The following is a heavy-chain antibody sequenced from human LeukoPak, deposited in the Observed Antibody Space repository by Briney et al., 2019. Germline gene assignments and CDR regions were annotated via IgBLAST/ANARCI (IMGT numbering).Heavy chain of an antibody. CDR2: IYWDDDK. V-gene: IGHV2-5*02. J-gene: IGHJ4*02. CDR3: AHSLLVAVAGTPYYFDY. CDR1: GFSLSTSALG. D-gene: IGHD6-19*01. Sequence: SGPTLVNPTQTLTLTCTFSGFSLSTSALGVGWIRQPPGKALEWLALIYWDDDKRYSPSLKSRLTITKGTSKNQVVLTMTNMDPVDTATYYCAHSLLVAVAGTPYYFDYWGQGILVTVSS.